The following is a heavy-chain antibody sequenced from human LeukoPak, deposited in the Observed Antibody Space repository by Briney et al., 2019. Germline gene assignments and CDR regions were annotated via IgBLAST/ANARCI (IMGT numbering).Heavy chain of an antibody. V-gene: IGHV1-2*02. D-gene: IGHD5-18*01. CDR3: ARGGGYSYGQPLDY. J-gene: IGHJ4*02. CDR1: GYTFTGYY. CDR2: INPNSGGT. Sequence: GASVKVSCKASGYTFTGYYMHWVRQAPGQGLEWMGWINPNSGGTNYAQKFQGRVTMTRDTSISTAYMELSRLRSDDTAVYYCARGGGYSYGQPLDYWAREPWSPSPQ.